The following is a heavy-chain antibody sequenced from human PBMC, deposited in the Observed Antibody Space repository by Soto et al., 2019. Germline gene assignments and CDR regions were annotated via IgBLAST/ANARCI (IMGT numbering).Heavy chain of an antibody. CDR1: GGTFSSYA. CDR3: ARGGIVVVVAATFVYAFDI. V-gene: IGHV1-69*01. Sequence: QVQLVQSGAEVKKPGSSVKVSCKASGGTFSSYAISWVRQAPGQGLEWMGGIIPIFGTAKYAQKFQGRVTITADESTSTAYMAMSSLRSEDTAVYYCARGGIVVVVAATFVYAFDIWGQGTMVTVSS. CDR2: IIPIFGTA. J-gene: IGHJ3*02. D-gene: IGHD2-15*01.